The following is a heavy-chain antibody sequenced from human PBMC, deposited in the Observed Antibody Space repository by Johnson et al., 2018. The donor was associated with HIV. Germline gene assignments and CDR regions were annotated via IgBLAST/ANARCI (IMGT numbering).Heavy chain of an antibody. CDR3: ARFLAGTAMVGDAFDI. J-gene: IGHJ3*02. D-gene: IGHD6-19*01. CDR1: GFTVSSNY. Sequence: EVQLVESGGGLIQPGGSLRLSCAASGFTVSSNYMSWVRQAPGKGLEWVSILYSGGSTYYAESVKGRFIISRDNSKNTLYLQMNSLRAEDTALYYCARFLAGTAMVGDAFDIWGQGTMVTVSS. CDR2: LYSGGST. V-gene: IGHV3-53*01.